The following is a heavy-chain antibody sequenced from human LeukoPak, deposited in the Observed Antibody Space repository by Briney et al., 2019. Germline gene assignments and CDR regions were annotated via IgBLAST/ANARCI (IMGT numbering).Heavy chain of an antibody. CDR1: GGSISSSSYY. CDR2: IYYSGSA. J-gene: IGHJ4*02. CDR3: ARQQLSQLYYFDN. D-gene: IGHD6-13*01. V-gene: IGHV4-39*07. Sequence: SETLSLTCTVSGGSISSSSYYWGWIRQPPGKGLEWIGSIYYSGSANYNPSLKSRVTISVDTSKDQLSLKLSSVTAADTAVYYCARQQLSQLYYFDNWGQGTLVTVSS.